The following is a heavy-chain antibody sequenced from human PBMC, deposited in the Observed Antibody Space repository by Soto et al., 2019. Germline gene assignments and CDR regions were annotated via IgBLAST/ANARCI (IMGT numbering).Heavy chain of an antibody. CDR2: ISYDGGNE. CDR3: AKDRYPGTYPTDFDY. CDR1: GFPFSSYG. D-gene: IGHD1-20*01. J-gene: IGHJ4*02. Sequence: LPGGSLRLSCAGSGFPFSSYGIPWVRQAPGKGLEWVALISYDGGNEKYTESVKDRFTISRDDSHNVAYLQMSSLRTEDTAMYYCAKDRYPGTYPTDFDYWGQGSLVTVSS. V-gene: IGHV3-30*18.